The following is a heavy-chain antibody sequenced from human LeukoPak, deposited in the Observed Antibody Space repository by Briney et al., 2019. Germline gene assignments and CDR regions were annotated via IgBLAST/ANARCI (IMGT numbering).Heavy chain of an antibody. CDR2: IGVSGGNT. D-gene: IGHD4-17*01. CDR3: AKGQGLRYLDY. V-gene: IGHV3-23*01. CDR1: GFTFSSYA. Sequence: GGSLRLSCTASGFTFSSYAMNWVRQAPGKGLEWVSAIGVSGGNTYYADSVKGRFTTSRDNSKNTLFLQMNSLRAEDTAVYYCAKGQGLRYLDYWGQGTLVTVSS. J-gene: IGHJ4*02.